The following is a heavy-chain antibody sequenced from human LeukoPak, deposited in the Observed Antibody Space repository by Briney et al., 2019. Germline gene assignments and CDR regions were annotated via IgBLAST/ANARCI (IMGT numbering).Heavy chain of an antibody. Sequence: SETLSLTCTVSGGSISTYYWSWIRQPPGKGLEWIGYIYYSGSTSYNPSLKSRVSISVDTSKNQFSLKLSSVTAADTAVYYCARRVYSSSWSYYFDYWGQGTLVTVSS. D-gene: IGHD6-13*01. J-gene: IGHJ4*02. V-gene: IGHV4-59*01. CDR1: GGSISTYY. CDR3: ARRVYSSSWSYYFDY. CDR2: IYYSGST.